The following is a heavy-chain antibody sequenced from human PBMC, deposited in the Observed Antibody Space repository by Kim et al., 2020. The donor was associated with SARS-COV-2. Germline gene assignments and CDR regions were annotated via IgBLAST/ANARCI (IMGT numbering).Heavy chain of an antibody. CDR3: ARGEDSRFGELSHYYYGMDV. CDR1: GGSISSYY. Sequence: SETLSLTCTVSGGSISSYYWSWIRQPPGKGLEWIGYIYYSGSTNYNPSLKSRVTISVDTSKNQFSLKLSSVTAADTAVYYCARGEDSRFGELSHYYYGMDVWGQGTTVTVSS. V-gene: IGHV4-59*01. CDR2: IYYSGST. D-gene: IGHD3-10*01. J-gene: IGHJ6*02.